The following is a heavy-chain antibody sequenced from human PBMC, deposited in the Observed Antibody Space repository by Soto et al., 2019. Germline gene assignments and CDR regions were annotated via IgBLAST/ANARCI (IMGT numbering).Heavy chain of an antibody. J-gene: IGHJ3*02. CDR2: ISWNSGSI. CDR1: GFTFDDYA. CDR3: AKASSSWSAFDI. Sequence: PGGSLRLSCAASGFTFDDYAMHWVRQAPGKGLEWVSGISWNSGSIGYADPVKGRFTISRDNAKNSLYLQMNSLRAEDTALYYCAKASSSWSAFDIWGQGTMVTVSS. D-gene: IGHD6-13*01. V-gene: IGHV3-9*01.